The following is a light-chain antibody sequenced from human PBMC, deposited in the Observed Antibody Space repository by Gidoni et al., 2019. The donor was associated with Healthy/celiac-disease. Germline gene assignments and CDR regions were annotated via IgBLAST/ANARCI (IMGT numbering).Light chain of an antibody. Sequence: DIVMTQSPHSLAVSLGARATINCKSSQSVLYSSNNKNYLAWYQQKPGQPPKLLIYRASTRESGVPDRFSGSGSGTDFTLTISSLQAEDVAVYYCQQYYSTPLTFGGGTKVEIK. V-gene: IGKV4-1*01. CDR2: RAS. CDR1: QSVLYSSNNKNY. CDR3: QQYYSTPLT. J-gene: IGKJ4*01.